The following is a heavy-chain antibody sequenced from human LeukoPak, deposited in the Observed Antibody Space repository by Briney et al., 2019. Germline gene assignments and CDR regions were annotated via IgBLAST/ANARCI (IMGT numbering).Heavy chain of an antibody. Sequence: GGSLRLSCAASGFTFSSYSMNWVRQAPGKGLEWVSYISSSSTIYYADSVEGRFTISRDNAKNSLYLQMNSLRAEDTAVYYCARGVTGHDAFDIWGQGTMVTVSS. J-gene: IGHJ3*02. CDR1: GFTFSSYS. CDR2: ISSSSTI. V-gene: IGHV3-48*01. CDR3: ARGVTGHDAFDI. D-gene: IGHD4-11*01.